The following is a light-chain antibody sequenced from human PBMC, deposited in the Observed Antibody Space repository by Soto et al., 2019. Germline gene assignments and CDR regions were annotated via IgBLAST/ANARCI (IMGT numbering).Light chain of an antibody. CDR3: QQYGSARMYT. CDR1: QSVSSHF. J-gene: IGKJ2*01. CDR2: GAS. V-gene: IGKV3-20*01. Sequence: EIVLTQSPGTLSLSPGEGATLSCRASQSVSSHFLAWYQQKPGQAPRLLIYGASRRAPGIPDRFSGGGSGTDFTLTISRLEPEDFGVYYCQQYGSARMYTFVQGTRLEIK.